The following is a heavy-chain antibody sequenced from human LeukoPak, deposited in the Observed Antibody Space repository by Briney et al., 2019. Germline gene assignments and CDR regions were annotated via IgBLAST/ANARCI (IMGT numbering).Heavy chain of an antibody. J-gene: IGHJ6*03. CDR3: ARAPRGESYYYYYMDV. CDR1: GGTFSSYA. CDR2: ISAYNGNT. V-gene: IGHV1-18*01. D-gene: IGHD3-16*01. Sequence: ASVKVSCKASGGTFSSYAISWVRQAPGQGLEWMGWISAYNGNTNYAQKLQGRVTMTTDTSTSTAYMELRSLRSDDTAVYYCARAPRGESYYYYYMDVWGKGTTVTVSS.